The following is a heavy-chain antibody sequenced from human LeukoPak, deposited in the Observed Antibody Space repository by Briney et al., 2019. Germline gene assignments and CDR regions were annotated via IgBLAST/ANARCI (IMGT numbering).Heavy chain of an antibody. CDR2: MNPNSGNT. J-gene: IGHJ4*02. Sequence: ASVKVSCKASGYTFTDFDINWVRQAPGQGLEWMGWMNPNSGNTVYAQKFQGRVTVTRDTSINTARMELTSLTSEDTAVYYCARALDRSYYYVYLSWGQGTLITVSS. D-gene: IGHD3-16*01. CDR1: GYTFTDFD. V-gene: IGHV1-8*01. CDR3: ARALDRSYYYVYLS.